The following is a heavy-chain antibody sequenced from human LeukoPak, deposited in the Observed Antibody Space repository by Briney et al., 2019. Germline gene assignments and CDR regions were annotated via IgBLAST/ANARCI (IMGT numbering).Heavy chain of an antibody. CDR2: ISGSGAST. V-gene: IGHV3-23*01. D-gene: IGHD4-17*01. J-gene: IGHJ4*02. Sequence: GGSLRLSCAAPGFTFDSFAMSWVRQAPGNGLECLSAISGSGASTYYGDSVKGRFTISRDNSRDTLYLQMDSLRAEDTALYYCAKRPTTVTTFGPDYWGQGTLVTVSS. CDR1: GFTFDSFA. CDR3: AKRPTTVTTFGPDY.